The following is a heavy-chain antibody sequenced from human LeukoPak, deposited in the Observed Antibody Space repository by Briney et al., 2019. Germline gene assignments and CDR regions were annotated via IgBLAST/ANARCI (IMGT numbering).Heavy chain of an antibody. CDR3: ARPTLVQYGGFDY. V-gene: IGHV1-46*01. J-gene: IGHJ4*02. CDR2: INPSGGST. CDR1: GYTFTSYF. Sequence: GASVKASCKASGYTFTSYFMHWVRQAPGQGLEWMGIINPSGGSTSYAQKFQGRVTMTRDTSTSTVYMELSSLRSEDTAVYYCARPTLVQYGGFDYWGQGTLVTVSS. D-gene: IGHD4-23*01.